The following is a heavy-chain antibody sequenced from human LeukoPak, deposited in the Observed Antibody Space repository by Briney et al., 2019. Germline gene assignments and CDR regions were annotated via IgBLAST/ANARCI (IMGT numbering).Heavy chain of an antibody. Sequence: PSETLSLTCTVSGGSISSYYWSWIRQPPGKGLEWIGYIYTSGSTNYNPSLKSRVTISVDTSKNQFSLKLSSVTAADTAVYYCASRDGYNYYANFDYWGQGTLVTVSS. D-gene: IGHD5-24*01. J-gene: IGHJ4*02. CDR2: IYTSGST. CDR3: ASRDGYNYYANFDY. V-gene: IGHV4-4*09. CDR1: GGSISSYY.